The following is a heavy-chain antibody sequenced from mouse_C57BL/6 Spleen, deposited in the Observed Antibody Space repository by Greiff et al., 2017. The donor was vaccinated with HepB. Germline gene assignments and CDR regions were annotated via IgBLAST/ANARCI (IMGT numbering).Heavy chain of an antibody. D-gene: IGHD1-1*02. J-gene: IGHJ2*01. V-gene: IGHV5-4*01. Sequence: EVQLVESGGGLVKPGGSLKLSCAASGFTFSSYAMSWVRQTPEKRLEWVATISDGGSYTYYPDNVKGRFTISRDNAKTNLYLQMSHLKSEDTAMYYCARGYGWYPYFDYWGQGTTLTVSS. CDR1: GFTFSSYA. CDR2: ISDGGSYT. CDR3: ARGYGWYPYFDY.